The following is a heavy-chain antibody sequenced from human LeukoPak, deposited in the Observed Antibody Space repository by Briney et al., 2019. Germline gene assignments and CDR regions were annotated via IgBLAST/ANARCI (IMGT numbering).Heavy chain of an antibody. CDR2: ISSSGSTI. CDR1: GFTFSSYE. J-gene: IGHJ6*03. D-gene: IGHD3-10*02. V-gene: IGHV3-48*03. Sequence: GGSLRLSCAASGFTFSSYEMNWVRQAPGKGLEWVSYISSSGSTIYYTDSVKGRFTISRDNSKNTLYLQVNSLSAEDTAFYYCAKEELRRITMWGYMDVWGKGTTVTISS. CDR3: AKEELRRITMWGYMDV.